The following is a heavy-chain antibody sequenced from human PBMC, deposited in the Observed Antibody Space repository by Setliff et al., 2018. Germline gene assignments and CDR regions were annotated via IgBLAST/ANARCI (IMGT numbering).Heavy chain of an antibody. CDR1: GGSVRGYY. J-gene: IGHJ6*03. D-gene: IGHD6-6*01. Sequence: PSETLSLTCTVSGGSVRGYYWSWIRQPPGKGLEWIGYMYCSGDTNYNPSLKSRVTISVDPSKHQISLKLNSVTAADTAVYYCAGGTIVAPGGYFYYMDVWGKGATVTVSS. CDR3: AGGTIVAPGGYFYYMDV. CDR2: MYCSGDT. V-gene: IGHV4-59*02.